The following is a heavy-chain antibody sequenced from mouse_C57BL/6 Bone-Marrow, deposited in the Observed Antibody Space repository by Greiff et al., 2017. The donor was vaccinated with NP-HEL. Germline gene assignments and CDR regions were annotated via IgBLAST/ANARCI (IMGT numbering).Heavy chain of an antibody. D-gene: IGHD2-4*01. CDR3: ARQMIRYYFDY. V-gene: IGHV5-6*01. CDR2: ISSGGSYT. CDR1: GFTFSSYG. Sequence: VQLQQSGGDLVKPGGSLKLSCAASGFTFSSYGMSWVRQTPDKRLEWVATISSGGSYTYYPDSVKGRFTISRDNAKNTLYLQMSSLKSEDTAMYYCARQMIRYYFDYWGQGTTLTVSS. J-gene: IGHJ2*01.